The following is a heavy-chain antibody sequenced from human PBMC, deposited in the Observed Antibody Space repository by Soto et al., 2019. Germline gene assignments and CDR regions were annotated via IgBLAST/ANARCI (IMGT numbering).Heavy chain of an antibody. V-gene: IGHV1-69*01. CDR3: AKRADCGGDCFAFDV. D-gene: IGHD2-21*02. CDR2: FMPLFGTA. J-gene: IGHJ3*01. Sequence: QVQLVQSGAEVKKPGSSVRVSCKASGGINWVRQAPGHGLEWMGGFMPLFGTADYAQRFQGRVTITADELTTTSNMELRSLGSEDTAVYYCAKRADCGGDCFAFDVWGQGTSVTVSS. CDR1: GG.